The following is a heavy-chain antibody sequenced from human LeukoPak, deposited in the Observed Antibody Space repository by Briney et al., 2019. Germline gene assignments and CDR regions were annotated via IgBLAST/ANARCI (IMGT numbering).Heavy chain of an antibody. D-gene: IGHD3-10*01. Sequence: ASVKVSCKASGYTFTGYYIHWVRQAPGQGLECVGWINPNSGGTNYAQKFQGRVTMTRDTSISTAYMELSRLRSDDTAVYYCARGGSGSYFSWLDPWGQGTLVTVSS. V-gene: IGHV1-2*02. CDR3: ARGGSGSYFSWLDP. CDR2: INPNSGGT. CDR1: GYTFTGYY. J-gene: IGHJ5*02.